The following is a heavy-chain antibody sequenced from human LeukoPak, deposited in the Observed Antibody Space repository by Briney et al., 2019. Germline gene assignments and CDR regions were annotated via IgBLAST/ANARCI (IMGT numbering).Heavy chain of an antibody. CDR2: INHSGST. V-gene: IGHV4-34*01. J-gene: IGHJ5*02. CDR1: GGSFSGYY. D-gene: IGHD2-2*01. Sequence: SETLSLTCAVYGGSFSGYYWSWIRQPPGKGLEWIGEINHSGSTYYNPSLKSRVTISVDTSKNQFSLKLSSVTAADTAVYYCARDPSFLGYCSSTSCSEHWFDPWGQGTLVTVSS. CDR3: ARDPSFLGYCSSTSCSEHWFDP.